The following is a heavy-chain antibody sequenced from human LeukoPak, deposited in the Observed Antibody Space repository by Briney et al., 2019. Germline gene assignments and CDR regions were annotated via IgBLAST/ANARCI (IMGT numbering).Heavy chain of an antibody. Sequence: ASVKVSCKASGYTFTSYYMHWVRQATGQGLEWMGWMNPNSGNTGYAQKFQGRVTMTRNTSISTAYMELSSLRSEDTAVYYCARGILWYDAFDIWGQGTMVTVSS. J-gene: IGHJ3*02. CDR1: GYTFTSYY. V-gene: IGHV1-8*02. CDR3: ARGILWYDAFDI. CDR2: MNPNSGNT. D-gene: IGHD2-21*01.